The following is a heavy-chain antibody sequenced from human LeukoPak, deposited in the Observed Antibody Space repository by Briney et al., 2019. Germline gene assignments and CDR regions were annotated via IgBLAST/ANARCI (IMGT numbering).Heavy chain of an antibody. CDR1: GLTFSDYY. CDR3: ARSNWLDP. CDR2: ISNEARSI. J-gene: IGHJ5*02. V-gene: IGHV3-11*01. Sequence: PGGSLRLSCAVSGLTFSDYYMSWIRQAPGKGLEWISYISNEARSIYYADSVKGRFTISRDNAKNSLYLQMNSLRTEDTAMYYRARSNWLDPWGQGTLVTVSS.